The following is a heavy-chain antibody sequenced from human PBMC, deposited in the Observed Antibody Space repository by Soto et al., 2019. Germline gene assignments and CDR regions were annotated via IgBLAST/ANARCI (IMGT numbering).Heavy chain of an antibody. CDR2: INPSGGST. CDR1: GYTFTSYY. J-gene: IGHJ4*02. V-gene: IGHV1-46*03. D-gene: IGHD3-9*01. CDR3: ARAHGSIITIFCLDY. Sequence: QVQLVQSGAEVKKPGASVKVSCKASGYTFTSYYMHWVRQAPGQGLEWMGIINPSGGSTSYAQKFQGRVTMTRNTSTSTVYMELSSLRSEDTAVYYCARAHGSIITIFCLDYWGQGTLVTVSS.